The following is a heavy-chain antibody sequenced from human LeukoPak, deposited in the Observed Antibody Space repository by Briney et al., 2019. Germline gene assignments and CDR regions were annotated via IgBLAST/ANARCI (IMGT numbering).Heavy chain of an antibody. Sequence: GESLRISCKGSGYSFTSYWISWVRQMPGKGLEWMGRIDPSDSYTNYSPSFQGHVTISADKSISTAYLQWSSLKASDTAVYYCARLPGIAVAGHYYYYGMDVWGQGTTVTVSS. J-gene: IGHJ6*02. V-gene: IGHV5-10-1*01. CDR1: GYSFTSYW. CDR3: ARLPGIAVAGHYYYYGMDV. D-gene: IGHD6-19*01. CDR2: IDPSDSYT.